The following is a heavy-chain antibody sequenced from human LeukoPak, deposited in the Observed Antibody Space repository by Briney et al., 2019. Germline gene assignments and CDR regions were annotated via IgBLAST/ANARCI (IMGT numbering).Heavy chain of an antibody. V-gene: IGHV3-30*18. CDR1: GFTFSSYG. J-gene: IGHJ4*02. D-gene: IGHD4-11*01. Sequence: AGGSLRLSCAASGFTFSSYGMHWVRQAPGKGLEWVALISYDGSNKYYADSVKGRFTISRDNSKNTLYLQMNSLRAEDTAVYYCAKVRFPATVTTPLDYWGQGTLVTVSS. CDR3: AKVRFPATVTTPLDY. CDR2: ISYDGSNK.